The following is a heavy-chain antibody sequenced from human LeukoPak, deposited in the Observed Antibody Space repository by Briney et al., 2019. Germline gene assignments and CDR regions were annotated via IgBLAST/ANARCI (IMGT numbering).Heavy chain of an antibody. D-gene: IGHD3-22*01. CDR3: AKGLYDSSGYYFHY. J-gene: IGHJ4*02. CDR2: IRYDGSNK. V-gene: IGHV3-30*02. Sequence: GGSLRLSCAASGFTFSSYGMHWVRQAPGKGLEWVAFIRYDGSNKYYADSVKGRFTISRDNSKNTLYLQMNSLRAEDTAVYYCAKGLYDSSGYYFHYWGQGTLVTVSS. CDR1: GFTFSSYG.